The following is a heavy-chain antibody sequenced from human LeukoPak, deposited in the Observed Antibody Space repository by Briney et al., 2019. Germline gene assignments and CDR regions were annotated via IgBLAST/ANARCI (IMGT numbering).Heavy chain of an antibody. CDR2: TLCDETNT. CDR3: ARVLRPYSGSFYDSAPEF. D-gene: IGHD1-26*01. V-gene: IGHV3-33*01. CDR1: GFTLGSYG. J-gene: IGHJ4*02. Sequence: PGRSLRLSCAASGFTLGSYGMHWVRQAPGKGLEWVAATLCDETNTYYAASVKGRFTISRDNSKNTLYLQMNTLRAEDTGTYYCARVLRPYSGSFYDSAPEFWGQGTLVIVSS.